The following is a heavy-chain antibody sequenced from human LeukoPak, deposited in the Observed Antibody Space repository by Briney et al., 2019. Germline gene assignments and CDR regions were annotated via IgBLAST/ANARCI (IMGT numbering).Heavy chain of an antibody. CDR2: ISSSGSTI. D-gene: IGHD3-10*02. V-gene: IGHV3-48*03. CDR3: AELGITMIGGV. CDR1: GFTFSGYE. J-gene: IGHJ6*04. Sequence: SGGSLRLSCAGSGFTFSGYEMNWVRQAPGKGLEWVSYISSSGSTIYYADSVKGRFTISRDNAKNSLYLQMNSLRAEDTAVYYCAELGITMIGGVWGKGTTVTVSS.